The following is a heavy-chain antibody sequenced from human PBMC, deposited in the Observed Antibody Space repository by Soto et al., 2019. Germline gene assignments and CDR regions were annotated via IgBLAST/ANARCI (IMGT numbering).Heavy chain of an antibody. V-gene: IGHV4-30-4*01. CDR1: GGSISSGDYY. Sequence: SETLSLTCTVSGGSISSGDYYWSWIRQPPGKGLEWIGYIYYSGSTYYNPSLKSRVTISVDTSKNQFSLKLSSVTAADTAVYYCARAWFGEFPTNYNWFDPWGQGTLVTVSS. CDR3: ARAWFGEFPTNYNWFDP. J-gene: IGHJ5*02. D-gene: IGHD3-10*01. CDR2: IYYSGST.